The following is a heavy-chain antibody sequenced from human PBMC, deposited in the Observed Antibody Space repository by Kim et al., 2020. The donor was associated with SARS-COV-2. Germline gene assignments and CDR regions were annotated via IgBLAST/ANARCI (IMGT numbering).Heavy chain of an antibody. CDR2: INHSGST. J-gene: IGHJ4*02. Sequence: SETLSLTCAVYGGSFSGYYWSWIRQPPGKGLEWIGEINHSGSTNYNPSLKSRVTISVDTSKNQFSLKLSSVTAADTAVYYCARGRGSWYSYWGQGTLVTV. D-gene: IGHD6-13*01. CDR1: GGSFSGYY. CDR3: ARGRGSWYSY. V-gene: IGHV4-34*01.